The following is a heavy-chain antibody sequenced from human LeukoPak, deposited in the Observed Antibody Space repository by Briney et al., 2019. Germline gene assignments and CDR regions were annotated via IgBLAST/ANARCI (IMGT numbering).Heavy chain of an antibody. J-gene: IGHJ4*02. CDR3: ASGTFDSSGYSTDY. V-gene: IGHV1-69*13. CDR1: GNSISNYA. CDR2: IIPIFGTA. Sequence: GASVKVSCKASGNSISNYAVSWVRQAPGQGFERMGGIIPIFGTADYAQKFQGRVTITADESTSTAYMELSSLGSEDTAVYYCASGTFDSSGYSTDYWGQGTLVTVSS. D-gene: IGHD3-22*01.